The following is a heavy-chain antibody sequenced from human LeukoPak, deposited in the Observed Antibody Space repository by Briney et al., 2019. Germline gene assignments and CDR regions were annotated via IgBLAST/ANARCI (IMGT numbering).Heavy chain of an antibody. CDR1: GGSISSYY. J-gene: IGHJ4*02. Sequence: PSETLSLTCTVPGGSISSYYWSWIRQPPGKGLEWIGYIYYSGSTNYNPSLKSRVTISVDTSKSQFSLKLRSVTAADTAVYYCARDHSGTNYVMDWGQGTLVTVSS. V-gene: IGHV4-59*01. CDR3: ARDHSGTNYVMD. CDR2: IYYSGST. D-gene: IGHD4/OR15-4a*01.